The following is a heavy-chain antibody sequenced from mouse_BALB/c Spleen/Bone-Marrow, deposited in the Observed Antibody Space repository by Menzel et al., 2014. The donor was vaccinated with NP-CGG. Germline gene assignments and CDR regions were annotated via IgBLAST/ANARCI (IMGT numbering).Heavy chain of an antibody. D-gene: IGHD3-1*01. Sequence: QVQLKDSGAELMKPGASVKLSCKATGYTFSSYWIEWVKQRPGHGLEWIGEILPGSGSNKYNEKFKGKATFTADTSSNTAYMQLSSLTSEDSAVYYCATARATSYYGMDYWGQGTSVTVSS. CDR1: GYTFSSYW. CDR2: ILPGSGSN. CDR3: ATARATSYYGMDY. J-gene: IGHJ4*01. V-gene: IGHV1-9*01.